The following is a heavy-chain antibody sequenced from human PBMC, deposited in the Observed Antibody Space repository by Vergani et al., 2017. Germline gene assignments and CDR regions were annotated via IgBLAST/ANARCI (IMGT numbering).Heavy chain of an antibody. CDR2: ISYDGSNK. J-gene: IGHJ5*02. CDR1: GFTFSSYG. D-gene: IGHD3-10*01. Sequence: QVQLVESGGGVAQPGRSLRLSCAASGFTFSSYGMHWVRQAPGKGLEWVAVISYDGSNKYYADSVKGRFTISRDNSKNTLYLQMNSLRAEDTAVYYCARDMVRGATGGWFDPWGQGTLVTVSS. CDR3: ARDMVRGATGGWFDP. V-gene: IGHV3-30*03.